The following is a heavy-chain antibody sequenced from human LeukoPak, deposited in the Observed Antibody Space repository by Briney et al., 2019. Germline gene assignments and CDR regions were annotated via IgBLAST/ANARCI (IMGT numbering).Heavy chain of an antibody. V-gene: IGHV4-34*01. J-gene: IGHJ4*02. D-gene: IGHD3-9*01. CDR3: ARGRGYYDSK. Sequence: SETLSLTCAVYGGSFSGYYWSWIRQPPGKGLEWIGEVNHSGSTNYNPSLKSRVTISVDTSKNQFSLKLSSVTAADTAVYYCARGRGYYDSKWGQGTLVTVSS. CDR2: VNHSGST. CDR1: GGSFSGYY.